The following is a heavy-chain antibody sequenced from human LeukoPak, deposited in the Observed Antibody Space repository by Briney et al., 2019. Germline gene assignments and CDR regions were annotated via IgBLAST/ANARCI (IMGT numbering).Heavy chain of an antibody. D-gene: IGHD6-13*01. CDR2: IYYSGST. V-gene: IGHV4-39*01. CDR3: ARSPAGGSSSWYWFDP. Sequence: SETLSLTCTVSGGSISSSSYYWGWIHQPPGTGLEWIGSIYYSGSTYYNPSLKSRVTISVDTSKNQFSLKLSSVTAADTAVYYCARSPAGGSSSWYWFDPWGQGTLVTASS. CDR1: GGSISSSSYY. J-gene: IGHJ5*02.